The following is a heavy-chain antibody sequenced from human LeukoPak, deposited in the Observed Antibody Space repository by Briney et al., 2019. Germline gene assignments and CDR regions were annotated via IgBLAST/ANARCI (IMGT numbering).Heavy chain of an antibody. CDR1: GYTFTSYG. V-gene: IGHV1-18*01. CDR3: AREVLQQLTGYWFDP. Sequence: GASVKVSCKASGYTFTSYGISWVRQAPGQGLEWMGWISAYNGNTNYAQKLQGRVTMTTDTSTSTAYMELRSLRSDDTAVYYCAREVLQQLTGYWFDPWGQGTLVTVSS. CDR2: ISAYNGNT. D-gene: IGHD6-13*01. J-gene: IGHJ5*02.